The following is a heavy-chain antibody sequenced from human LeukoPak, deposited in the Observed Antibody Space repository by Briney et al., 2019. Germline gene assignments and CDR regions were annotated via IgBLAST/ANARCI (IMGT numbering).Heavy chain of an antibody. CDR1: GFTFSDYY. CDR3: ARGPPKNYMDV. V-gene: IGHV4-34*01. CDR2: INHSGST. J-gene: IGHJ6*03. Sequence: GSLRLSCAASGFTFSDYYMSWIRQPPGKGLEWIGEINHSGSTNYNPSLKSRVTISVDTSKNQFSLKLSSVTAADTAVYYCARGPPKNYMDVWGKGTTVTVSS.